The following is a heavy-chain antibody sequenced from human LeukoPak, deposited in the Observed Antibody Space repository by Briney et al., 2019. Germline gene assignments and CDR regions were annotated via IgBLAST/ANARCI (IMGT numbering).Heavy chain of an antibody. CDR3: ARDRWNTMVRGAPLGV. CDR2: INTNTGNP. D-gene: IGHD3-10*01. V-gene: IGHV7-4-1*02. Sequence: GASVKVSCKASGYTFTSYAMNWVRQAPGQGLEWMGWINTNTGNPTYAQGFTGRFVFSLDTSVSTAYLQISSLKAEDTAVYYCARDRWNTMVRGAPLGVWGQGTTVTVSS. CDR1: GYTFTSYA. J-gene: IGHJ6*02.